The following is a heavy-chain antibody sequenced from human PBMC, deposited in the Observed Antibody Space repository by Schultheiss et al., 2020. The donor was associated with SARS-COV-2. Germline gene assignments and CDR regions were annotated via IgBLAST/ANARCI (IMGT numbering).Heavy chain of an antibody. CDR1: GGSISGSIYY. Sequence: SETLSLTCTVSGGSISGSIYYWGWIRQPPGKGLEWIGNIYYSGSTNYNPSLKSRVTISVDTSKNQFSLQLNSVTPEDTAVYYCAREDFGSSSARGYYYGMDVWGQGTTVTVSS. J-gene: IGHJ6*02. CDR2: IYYSGST. D-gene: IGHD6-6*01. V-gene: IGHV4-39*07. CDR3: AREDFGSSSARGYYYGMDV.